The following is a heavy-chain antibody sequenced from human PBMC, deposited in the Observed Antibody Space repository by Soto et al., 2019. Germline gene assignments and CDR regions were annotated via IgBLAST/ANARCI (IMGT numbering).Heavy chain of an antibody. CDR1: GFTFSSYA. D-gene: IGHD3-3*01. V-gene: IGHV3-23*01. J-gene: IGHJ3*02. Sequence: GGSLRLSCAASGFTFSSYAMSWVRQATGKGLEWVSAISGSGSSTYYADSVKGRFTISRDDSKNTLYLQLNSLRAEDTAVYYCAKDLNYDFWSAYYPNGFDIWGQGTMVTVSS. CDR3: AKDLNYDFWSAYYPNGFDI. CDR2: ISGSGSST.